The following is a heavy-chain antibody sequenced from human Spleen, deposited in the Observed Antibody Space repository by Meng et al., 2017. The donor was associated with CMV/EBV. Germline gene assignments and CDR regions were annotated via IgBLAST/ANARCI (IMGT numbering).Heavy chain of an antibody. CDR3: AKGGRAVSAAIGGWFDS. CDR2: ISGSGGST. J-gene: IGHJ5*01. D-gene: IGHD2-2*02. V-gene: IGHV3-23*01. CDR1: GFTFSSYA. Sequence: GGSLRLSCAASGFTFSSYAMSWVRQAPGKGLEWVSAISGSGGSTYYADSVKGRFTISRDNSKNTLYLQMNSLRAEDTAVYYCAKGGRAVSAAIGGWFDSWGQGTLVTVSS.